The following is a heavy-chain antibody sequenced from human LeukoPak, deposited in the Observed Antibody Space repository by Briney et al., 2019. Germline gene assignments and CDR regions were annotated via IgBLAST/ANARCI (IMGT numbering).Heavy chain of an antibody. D-gene: IGHD6-19*01. J-gene: IGHJ6*02. CDR1: GGSIASDSYY. Sequence: SETLSLTCTVSGGSIASDSYYWGWIRLPPGKGLEWIGSIYHSGGNYYSSSLKRRTTVCVDKSKNQFSLKLRAVTAADTPLYYWGRHFSRGWTYHYGTDVWGQGATVTVSS. V-gene: IGHV4-39*01. CDR2: IYHSGGN. CDR3: GRHFSRGWTYHYGTDV.